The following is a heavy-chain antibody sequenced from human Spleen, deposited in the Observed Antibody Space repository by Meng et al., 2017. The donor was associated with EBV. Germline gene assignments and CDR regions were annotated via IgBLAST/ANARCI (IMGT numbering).Heavy chain of an antibody. Sequence: QVQLQESGQGRVTPSDPLSLTRTVSGASISTGSYHWTWIRETPGKGLEWLGYVYFSGSTNYNPSLKSRVTMSIDTSKNQFSLNLRSATAADAAVYFCARGGYGTNYFDPWGQGTLVTVSS. CDR2: VYFSGST. V-gene: IGHV4-61*01. J-gene: IGHJ5*02. CDR3: ARGGYGTNYFDP. D-gene: IGHD4/OR15-4a*01. CDR1: GASISTGSYH.